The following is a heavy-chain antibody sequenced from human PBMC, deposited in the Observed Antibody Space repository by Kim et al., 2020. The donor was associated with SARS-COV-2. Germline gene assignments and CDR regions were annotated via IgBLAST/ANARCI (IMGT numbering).Heavy chain of an antibody. Sequence: SLKRRVTISVDKSKNQFSLKLSSVTAADTAVYYCARAGGYCSGGSCHFDYWGQGTLVTVSS. CDR3: ARAGGYCSGGSCHFDY. D-gene: IGHD2-15*01. J-gene: IGHJ4*02. V-gene: IGHV4-4*02.